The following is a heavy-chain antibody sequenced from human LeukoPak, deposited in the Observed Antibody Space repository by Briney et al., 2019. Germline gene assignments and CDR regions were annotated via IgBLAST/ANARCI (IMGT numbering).Heavy chain of an antibody. Sequence: GGSLRLSCAASGISFRNEWMSWVRQAPGKGLEWVANINQDGSERHYADSVKGRFTISRDNAKNSVYLQMDRLRAEDTSMYYCARKARYATDVWGQGTTVTVSS. CDR1: GISFRNEW. V-gene: IGHV3-7*01. CDR3: ARKARYATDV. CDR2: INQDGSER. J-gene: IGHJ6*02.